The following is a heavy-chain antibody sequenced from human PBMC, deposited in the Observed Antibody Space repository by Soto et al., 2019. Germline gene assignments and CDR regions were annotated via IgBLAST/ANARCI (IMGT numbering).Heavy chain of an antibody. CDR1: GYGFTTYG. CDR2: ISAHNGNT. CDR3: ARGRYGDY. D-gene: IGHD1-1*01. Sequence: QVHLVQSGAEVKKPGASVKVSCKGSGYGFTTYGITWVRQAPGQGLEWMAWISAHNGNTNYAQKLQGRVTVTRDTPTSTAYMELRRLGSDDTAGYYCARGRYGDYWGQGALVTVSS. V-gene: IGHV1-18*01. J-gene: IGHJ4*02.